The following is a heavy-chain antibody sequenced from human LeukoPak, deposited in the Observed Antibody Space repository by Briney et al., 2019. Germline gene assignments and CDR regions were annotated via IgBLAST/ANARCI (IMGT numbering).Heavy chain of an antibody. V-gene: IGHV3-49*04. CDR2: IRSKASGGTT. J-gene: IGHJ4*02. CDR3: TSVGFGPYYFDN. D-gene: IGHD3-10*01. Sequence: GGSLRLSCTSSGFTFGDYAMSWVRQAPGKGLEWVGFIRSKASGGTTEYAASVKGRFTISSDDSKNTLYLQMNSLKTEDTAVYYCTSVGFGPYYFDNWGQGTLVTVSS. CDR1: GFTFGDYA.